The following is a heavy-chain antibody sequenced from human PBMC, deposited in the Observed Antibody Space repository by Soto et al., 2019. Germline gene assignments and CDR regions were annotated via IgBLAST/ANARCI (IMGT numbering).Heavy chain of an antibody. J-gene: IGHJ4*02. CDR2: IGGSGGST. V-gene: IGHV3-23*01. D-gene: IGHD1-26*01. CDR1: GFTFSSYA. CDR3: AKGRLRCQTGGGSDY. Sequence: EVQLLESGGGLVQPGGSLRLSCAASGFTFSSYAMSWVRQAPGKGLEWVSAIGGSGGSTYYADSVKGRFTISRDNSKNTLYLQVNGLRAEDTAVYYCAKGRLRCQTGGGSDYWGQGTLVTVSS.